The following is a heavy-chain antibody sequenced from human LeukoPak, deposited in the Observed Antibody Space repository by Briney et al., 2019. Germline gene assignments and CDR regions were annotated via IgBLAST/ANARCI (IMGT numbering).Heavy chain of an antibody. CDR2: ISSSSSYI. J-gene: IGHJ4*02. CDR3: ARDSGKEGYCSGGSCYVFDY. CDR1: GFTFSSYS. V-gene: IGHV3-21*01. Sequence: GGSLRLSCAASGFTFSSYSMNWVRQAPGKGLEWVSSISSSSSYIYYADSVKGRFTISRDNAKNSLYLQMNSLRAEDTAVYYCARDSGKEGYCSGGSCYVFDYWGQGTLVTVSS. D-gene: IGHD2-15*01.